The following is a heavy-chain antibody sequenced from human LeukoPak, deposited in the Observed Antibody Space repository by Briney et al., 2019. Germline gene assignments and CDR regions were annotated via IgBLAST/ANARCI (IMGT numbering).Heavy chain of an antibody. CDR1: GGTFSSYA. CDR2: IIPILGIA. V-gene: IGHV1-69*10. CDR3: ARDSGYSYGFLPPDY. J-gene: IGHJ4*02. D-gene: IGHD5-18*01. Sequence: ASVKVSCKASGGTFSSYAIGWVRQAPGQGLEWMGGIIPILGIANYAQKFQGRVTITADKSTSTAYMELSSLRSEDTAVYYCARDSGYSYGFLPPDYWGQGTLVTVSS.